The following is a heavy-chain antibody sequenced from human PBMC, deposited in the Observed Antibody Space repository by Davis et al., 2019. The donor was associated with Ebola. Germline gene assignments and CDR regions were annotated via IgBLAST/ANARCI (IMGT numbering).Heavy chain of an antibody. J-gene: IGHJ4*02. Sequence: GESLKISCAASGFTFSSYWMSWVRQAPGKGLEWVANIKQDGSEKYYVDSVKGRFTISRDNAKNSLYLQMNSLKASDTAMYYCATYGDYGDYWGQGTLVTVSS. CDR1: GFTFSSYW. CDR2: IKQDGSEK. D-gene: IGHD4-17*01. CDR3: ATYGDYGDY. V-gene: IGHV3-7*03.